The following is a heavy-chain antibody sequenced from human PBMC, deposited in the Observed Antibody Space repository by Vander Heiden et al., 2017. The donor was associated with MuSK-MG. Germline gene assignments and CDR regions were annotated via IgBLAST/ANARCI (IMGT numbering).Heavy chain of an antibody. CDR1: GFPFDDYA. CDR2: ISWNSGSI. Sequence: EVQLVESGGGLVQPGRSLRLSCAASGFPFDDYAMHWVRQAPGKGLEWVSGISWNSGSIGYADSVKGRFTISRDNAKNSLYLQMNSLRAEDTALYYCAKDIGTAMDDGMDVWGQGTTVTVSS. CDR3: AKDIGTAMDDGMDV. V-gene: IGHV3-9*01. D-gene: IGHD5-18*01. J-gene: IGHJ6*02.